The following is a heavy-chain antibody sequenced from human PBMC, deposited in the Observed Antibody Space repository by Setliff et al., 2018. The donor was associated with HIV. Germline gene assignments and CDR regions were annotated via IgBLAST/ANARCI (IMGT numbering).Heavy chain of an antibody. CDR1: GGTFSSYS. D-gene: IGHD2-15*01. CDR2: IIPIFNTA. J-gene: IGHJ6*02. CDR3: ARGSGGYCSGGSCYFGFGLAL. Sequence: SVKVSCKASGGTFSSYSITWVRQAPGQGLEWMGGIIPIFNTANYAQKFQGRVTITADESTSTAYMELSSRGSEDTAVYYCARGSGGYCSGGSCYFGFGLALWGQGTTVTAP. V-gene: IGHV1-69*13.